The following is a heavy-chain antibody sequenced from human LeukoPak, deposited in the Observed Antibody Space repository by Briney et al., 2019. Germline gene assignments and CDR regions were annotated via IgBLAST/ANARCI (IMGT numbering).Heavy chain of an antibody. D-gene: IGHD3/OR15-3a*01. J-gene: IGHJ6*04. CDR3: AKELFGLKGMDV. CDR1: SGSISSDNW. Sequence: SETLSLTCAVSSGSISSDNWWSWVRQSPGKGLEWIGEIYHSGSTNYNPSLKSRVIILVDKSRNQFSLNLYSVTAADMAVYYCAKELFGLKGMDVWGKGPTVTVST. V-gene: IGHV4-4*02. CDR2: IYHSGST.